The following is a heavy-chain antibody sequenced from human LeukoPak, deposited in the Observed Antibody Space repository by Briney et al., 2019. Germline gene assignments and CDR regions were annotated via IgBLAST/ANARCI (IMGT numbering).Heavy chain of an antibody. CDR2: IYYSGST. CDR3: SREYGSSGWDGALGFYY. CDR1: GGSFSAYY. J-gene: IGHJ4*02. D-gene: IGHD6-19*01. Sequence: PSETLSLTCAVYGGSFSAYYWSWIRQPPGKGLEWIGTIYYSGSTYYNPSLKSRVTISVDTSKNQFSLKLSSVTAAATAVYYCSREYGSSGWDGALGFYYWGQGTLVTVSS. V-gene: IGHV4-34*01.